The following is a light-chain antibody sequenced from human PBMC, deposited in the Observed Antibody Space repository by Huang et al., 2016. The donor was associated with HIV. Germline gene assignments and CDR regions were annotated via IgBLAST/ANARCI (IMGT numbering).Light chain of an antibody. V-gene: IGKV1-33*01. CDR2: DAS. CDR3: QQYHR. Sequence: DIQMTQSPSSLSASVGDRVTITCQARQDISNYLNLYQQKPGKAPELLIYDASNLETGVPSRFSGSGSGTDFTFTISSLQPEDIATYYCQQYHRFGGGTKVEIK. CDR1: QDISNY. J-gene: IGKJ4*01.